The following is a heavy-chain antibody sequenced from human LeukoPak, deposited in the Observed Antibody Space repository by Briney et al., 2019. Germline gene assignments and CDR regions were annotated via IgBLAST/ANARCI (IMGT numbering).Heavy chain of an antibody. Sequence: PGGSLRLSCAASGFSFSSHWMSWVRQAPGKGLEWVANINQDGREKQYVDSVKGRFTISRDNAKNSLYLQMNSLGAEDTAVYYCARDGVRDGLYFDYWGQGTLVTVSS. V-gene: IGHV3-7*01. D-gene: IGHD5-24*01. CDR2: INQDGREK. J-gene: IGHJ4*02. CDR3: ARDGVRDGLYFDY. CDR1: GFSFSSHW.